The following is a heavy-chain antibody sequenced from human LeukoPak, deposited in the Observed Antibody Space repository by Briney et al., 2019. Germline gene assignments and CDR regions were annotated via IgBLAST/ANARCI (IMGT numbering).Heavy chain of an antibody. Sequence: GGSLRLSCAASGFTFSSYNMNWVRQAPAKGLEWVSSITTSSTYKFYADSLKGRFTISRDNAKNSLYLQMNSLRAEDTAIYYCARDPYNGNYGDSYYYYMDVWGKGTTVTVSS. V-gene: IGHV3-21*01. CDR3: ARDPYNGNYGDSYYYYMDV. D-gene: IGHD1-26*01. CDR2: ITTSSTYK. J-gene: IGHJ6*03. CDR1: GFTFSSYN.